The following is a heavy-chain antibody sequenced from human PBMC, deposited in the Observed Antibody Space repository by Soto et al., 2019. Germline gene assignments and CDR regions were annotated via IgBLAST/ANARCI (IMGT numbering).Heavy chain of an antibody. V-gene: IGHV4-30-2*01. CDR2: IYHSGST. Sequence: SETLSLTCAVSGGSISSGGYSWSWIRQPPGKGLEWIGYIYHSGSTYYNPSLKSRVTISVDRSKNQFSLKLSSVTAADTAVYYCARVIVPAAMGGWFDPWGQGTLVTVSS. CDR1: GGSISSGGYS. CDR3: ARVIVPAAMGGWFDP. J-gene: IGHJ5*02. D-gene: IGHD2-2*01.